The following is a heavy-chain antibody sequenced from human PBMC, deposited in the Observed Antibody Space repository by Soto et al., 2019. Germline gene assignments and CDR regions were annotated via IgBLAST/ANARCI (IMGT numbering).Heavy chain of an antibody. D-gene: IGHD6-13*01. CDR2: MNPNSGNT. V-gene: IGHV1-8*01. CDR3: AREAHSSSWYPNYYYYGMDV. Sequence: QVQLVQSGAEVKKPGASVKVSCKASGYTFTSYDINWVRQATGQGLEWMGWMNPNSGNTGYAQKFQGRVTMTRNTSRSTAYMEMSSLRSEDTAVYYCAREAHSSSWYPNYYYYGMDVWGQGTTVTVSS. CDR1: GYTFTSYD. J-gene: IGHJ6*02.